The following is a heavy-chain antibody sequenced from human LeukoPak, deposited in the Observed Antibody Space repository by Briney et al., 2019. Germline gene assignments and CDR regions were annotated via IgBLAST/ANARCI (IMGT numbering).Heavy chain of an antibody. CDR2: ISSSSSYI. J-gene: IGHJ4*02. D-gene: IGHD3-9*01. CDR3: ARDTPNYYDILTGYYETPFDY. Sequence: GGSLRLSCAASGFTFSSYSMNWVRQAPGKGLEWVSSISSSSSYIYYADSVKGRFTISRDNAKNSLYLQMNSLRAEDTAVYYCARDTPNYYDILTGYYETPFDYWGQGTLVTVSS. CDR1: GFTFSSYS. V-gene: IGHV3-21*01.